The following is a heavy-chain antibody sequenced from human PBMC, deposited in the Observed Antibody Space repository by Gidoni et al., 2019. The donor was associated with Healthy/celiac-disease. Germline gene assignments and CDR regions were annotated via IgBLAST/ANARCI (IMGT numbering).Heavy chain of an antibody. CDR2: ISYDGSNK. Sequence: QVQLVESGGGVVQPGRSLRLSCAASGFTFSSYAMHWVRQAPGKGLEWVAVISYDGSNKYYADSVKGRFTISRDNSKNTLYLQMNSLRAEDTAVYYCARGGRFLEWFTEFDYWGQGTLVTVSS. V-gene: IGHV3-30*01. J-gene: IGHJ4*02. CDR1: GFTFSSYA. CDR3: ARGGRFLEWFTEFDY. D-gene: IGHD3-3*01.